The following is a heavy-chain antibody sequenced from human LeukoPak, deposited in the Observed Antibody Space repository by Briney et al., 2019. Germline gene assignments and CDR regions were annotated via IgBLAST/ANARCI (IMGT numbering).Heavy chain of an antibody. CDR2: IYYSGTT. Sequence: PSETPSLTCTVSGNSIRSYYWNWIRQPPGKGLEWIGYIYYSGTTSYNPSLRSRVTISVDMSKNQFSLRLTSVTAADTAVYYCARQSEGFDSRGQGTLVTVSS. V-gene: IGHV4-59*08. CDR1: GNSIRSYY. CDR3: ARQSEGFDS. J-gene: IGHJ4*02.